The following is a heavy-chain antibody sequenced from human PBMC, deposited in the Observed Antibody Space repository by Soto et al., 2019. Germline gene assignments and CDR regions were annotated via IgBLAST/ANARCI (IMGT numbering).Heavy chain of an antibody. J-gene: IGHJ6*02. CDR1: GFTFGDYA. CDR3: ARPRFRGMDV. V-gene: IGHV3-49*04. CDR2: IRSKAYGGTT. D-gene: IGHD3-10*01. Sequence: GGSLRLSCTVSGFTFGDYAMSWVRQAPGKGLEWVGFIRSKAYGGTTEYAASVKGRFTISRDDSKNSLYLEVSNVRDGDTAVYYCARPRFRGMDVWGQGTTVTVSS.